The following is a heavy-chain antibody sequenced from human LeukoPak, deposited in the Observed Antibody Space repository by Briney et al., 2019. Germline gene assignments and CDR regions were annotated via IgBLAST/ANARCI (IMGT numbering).Heavy chain of an antibody. Sequence: SETLSLTCAVYGGSFSGYYWSWIRQPPGKGLEWIGEINHSGSTNYNPSLKSRVTISVDTSKNQFSLKLSSVTAADTAVYYCARGLPVVEVPAAYYYYGMDVWGQGTTVTVSS. V-gene: IGHV4-34*01. CDR2: INHSGST. CDR1: GGSFSGYY. D-gene: IGHD2-2*01. CDR3: ARGLPVVEVPAAYYYYGMDV. J-gene: IGHJ6*02.